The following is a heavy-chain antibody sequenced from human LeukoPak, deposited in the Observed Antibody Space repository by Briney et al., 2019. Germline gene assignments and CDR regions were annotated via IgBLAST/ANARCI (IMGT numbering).Heavy chain of an antibody. CDR1: GGSISSYY. CDR3: AREGHSSSWYGNWFDP. Sequence: SETLSLTCTVSGGSISSYYWSWIRQPPGKGLEWIGYIYYSGSTYYNPSLRSRVTMSVDTSRNQFSLKLSSVTAADTAVYYCAREGHSSSWYGNWFDPWGQGTLVTVSS. J-gene: IGHJ5*02. V-gene: IGHV4-59*12. D-gene: IGHD6-13*01. CDR2: IYYSGST.